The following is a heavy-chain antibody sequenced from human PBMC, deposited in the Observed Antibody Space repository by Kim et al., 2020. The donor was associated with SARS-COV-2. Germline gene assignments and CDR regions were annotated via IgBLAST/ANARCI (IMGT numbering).Heavy chain of an antibody. V-gene: IGHV4-34*01. CDR3: ASQDEAVAVSPFDY. J-gene: IGHJ4*02. Sequence: SPSLKSRVTISVDTSKNQFSLKLSSVTTADTAVYYCASQDEAVAVSPFDYWGQGTLVTVSS. D-gene: IGHD6-19*01.